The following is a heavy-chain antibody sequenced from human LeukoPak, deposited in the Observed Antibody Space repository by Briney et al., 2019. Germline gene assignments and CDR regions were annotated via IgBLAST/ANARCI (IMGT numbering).Heavy chain of an antibody. CDR1: GGSFSGYY. J-gene: IGHJ4*02. Sequence: SETLSLTCAVYGGSFSGYYWSWIRQPPGKGLEWIGEINHSGSTNYNPSPKSRVTVSVDKSKNQFSLKLNSVTAADTAVYYCARVPRGAGALDYWGQGTLVTVSS. V-gene: IGHV4-34*01. CDR2: INHSGST. CDR3: ARVPRGAGALDY. D-gene: IGHD3-10*01.